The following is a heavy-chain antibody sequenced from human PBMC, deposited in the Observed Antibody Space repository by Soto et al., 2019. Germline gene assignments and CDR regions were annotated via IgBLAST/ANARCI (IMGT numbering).Heavy chain of an antibody. D-gene: IGHD3-9*01. J-gene: IGHJ6*02. CDR3: AKSPNFEWFFSPTDSMDV. V-gene: IGHV3-30*18. CDR1: GFTFSSYG. Sequence: GGSLRLSCAASGFTFSSYGMHWVRQAPGKGLEWVAVISYDGSNKYYADSVKGRFTISRDNSKNTLYLQMNSLRAEDTAVYYCAKSPNFEWFFSPTDSMDVWGQGTTVTVSS. CDR2: ISYDGSNK.